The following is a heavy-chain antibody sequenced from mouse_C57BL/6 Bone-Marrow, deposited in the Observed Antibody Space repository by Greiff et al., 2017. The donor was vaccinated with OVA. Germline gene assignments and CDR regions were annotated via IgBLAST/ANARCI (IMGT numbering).Heavy chain of an antibody. D-gene: IGHD4-1*02. J-gene: IGHJ1*03. CDR2: IYPGDGDT. CDR1: GYAFSSYW. CDR3: AIFNCPFWYFDV. Sequence: VKLQQSGAELVKPGASVKISCKASGYAFSSYWMNWVKQRPGKGLEWIGQIYPGDGDTNYNGKFKGKATLTADKSSSTAYMQLSSLTSEDSAVYFCAIFNCPFWYFDVWGTGTTVTVSS. V-gene: IGHV1-80*01.